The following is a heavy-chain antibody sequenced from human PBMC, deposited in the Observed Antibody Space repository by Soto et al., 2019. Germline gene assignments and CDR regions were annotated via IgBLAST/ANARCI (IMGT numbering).Heavy chain of an antibody. D-gene: IGHD2-2*01. Sequence: ASVKVSCKASGYTFTSYGISWVRQAPGQGLEWMGWISAYNGNTNYAQKLQGRVTMTTDTSTSTAYMELRSLRSDDTAVYYCARLTLLYFSITSGPPSSNYYYGMDGWGQETRFTVAS. V-gene: IGHV1-18*01. CDR1: GYTFTSYG. J-gene: IGHJ6*02. CDR3: ARLTLLYFSITSGPPSSNYYYGMDG. CDR2: ISAYNGNT.